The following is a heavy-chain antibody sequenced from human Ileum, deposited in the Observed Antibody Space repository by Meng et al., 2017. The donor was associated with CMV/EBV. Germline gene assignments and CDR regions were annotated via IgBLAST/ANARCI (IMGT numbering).Heavy chain of an antibody. CDR2: IKQDGREK. CDR3: ARDGPGHWNSDAFDI. CDR1: GFTFSSYW. J-gene: IGHJ3*02. D-gene: IGHD1-7*01. V-gene: IGHV3-7*01. Sequence: ESLKISCAASGFTFSSYWMSWVRQVPGKGLEWVANIKQDGREKYYVDSVKGRFTISRDNAENSLYLQMNSLRAEDTAVYYCARDGPGHWNSDAFDIWGQGTMVTVSS.